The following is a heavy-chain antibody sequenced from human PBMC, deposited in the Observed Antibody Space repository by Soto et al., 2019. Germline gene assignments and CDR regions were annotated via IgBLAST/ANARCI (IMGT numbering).Heavy chain of an antibody. J-gene: IGHJ4*02. CDR2: ISYDGSNK. CDR1: GFTFSSYG. V-gene: IGHV3-30*18. Sequence: GGSLRLSCAASGFTFSSYGMHWVRQAPGKGLEWVAVISYDGSNKYYADSVKGRFTISRDNSKNTLYLQMNSLRAEDTAVYYCAKDEGSWGQGTLVTVSS. CDR3: AKDEGS.